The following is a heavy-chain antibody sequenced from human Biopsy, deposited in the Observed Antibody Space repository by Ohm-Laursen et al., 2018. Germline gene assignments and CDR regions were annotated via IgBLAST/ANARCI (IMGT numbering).Heavy chain of an antibody. CDR1: DDSITSYF. Sequence: LSLTCTVSDDSITSYFWNWIRQAPGKGLEWIGNIYYRGNTNYSPSLKSRATISLDSSKNQFSLNLNSVTATDTAVYYCARRLPLRGFAFDVWGQGTVVTVS. D-gene: IGHD3-10*01. CDR3: ARRLPLRGFAFDV. CDR2: IYYRGNT. V-gene: IGHV4-59*08. J-gene: IGHJ3*01.